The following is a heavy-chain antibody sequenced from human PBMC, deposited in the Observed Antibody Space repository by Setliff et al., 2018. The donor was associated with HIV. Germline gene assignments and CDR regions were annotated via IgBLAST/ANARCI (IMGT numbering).Heavy chain of an antibody. Sequence: SVKVSCKASGGTFSNYAINWVRQAPGQGLEWMGGIIPIFDTTHYAQKFQGRVTITADESTSTAYMELSSLRAEDTAVYYCARDLRWYDSSGSHDAFDIWGQGTMVTVSS. CDR1: GGTFSNYA. CDR2: IIPIFDTT. J-gene: IGHJ3*02. CDR3: ARDLRWYDSSGSHDAFDI. V-gene: IGHV1-69*13. D-gene: IGHD3-22*01.